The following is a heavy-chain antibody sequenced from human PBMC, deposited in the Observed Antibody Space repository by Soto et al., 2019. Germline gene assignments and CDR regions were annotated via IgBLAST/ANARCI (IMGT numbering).Heavy chain of an antibody. Sequence: PXATLSLPCTVSGGSISSYYWSWIRQPPGKGLEWIGYIYYSGSTNYNPSLKSRVTISVDTSKNQFSLKLSSVTAADTAVYYCARDREVVPLGYGMDVWGQGTTVTVSS. CDR2: IYYSGST. CDR1: GGSISSYY. J-gene: IGHJ6*02. D-gene: IGHD2-15*01. V-gene: IGHV4-59*01. CDR3: ARDREVVPLGYGMDV.